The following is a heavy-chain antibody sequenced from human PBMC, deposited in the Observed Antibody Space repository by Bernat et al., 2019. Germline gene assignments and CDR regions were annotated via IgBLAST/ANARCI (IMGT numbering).Heavy chain of an antibody. D-gene: IGHD3-3*01. CDR1: GFTFSGSA. CDR3: TRHQHYDVWSGYRNYYYYMDV. V-gene: IGHV3-73*02. J-gene: IGHJ6*03. CDR2: IRSKANSYAT. Sequence: EVQLVESGGGLVQPGGSLKLSCAASGFTFSGSAMHWVRQASGKGLEWVGRIRSKANSYATAYAASVKGRFTISRDDSKNTAYLQMNSLKTEDTAVYYCTRHQHYDVWSGYRNYYYYMDVWGKGTTVTVSS.